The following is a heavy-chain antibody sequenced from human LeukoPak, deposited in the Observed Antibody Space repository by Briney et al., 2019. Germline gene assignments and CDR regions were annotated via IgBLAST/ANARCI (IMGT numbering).Heavy chain of an antibody. CDR3: IRPLKYNWNDVLDY. CDR1: GFTFSSYA. Sequence: GGSLRLSCAASGFTFSSYAMHWVRQAPGKGLEWVAVISYDGSNKYYADSVKGRFTISRDNSKNTLYLQMNSLRAEDTAVYYCIRPLKYNWNDVLDYWGQGTLVTVSS. D-gene: IGHD1-20*01. CDR2: ISYDGSNK. J-gene: IGHJ4*02. V-gene: IGHV3-30-3*01.